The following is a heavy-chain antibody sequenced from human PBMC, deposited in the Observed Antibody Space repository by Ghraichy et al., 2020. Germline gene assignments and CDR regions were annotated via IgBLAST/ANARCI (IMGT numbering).Heavy chain of an antibody. CDR1: GGSFSGYY. J-gene: IGHJ6*02. CDR2: INHSGST. V-gene: IGHV4-34*01. D-gene: IGHD5-12*01. CDR3: ARFSRHRPWLGGYYYYGMDV. Sequence: SETLSLTCAVYGGSFSGYYWSWIRQPPGKGLEWIGEINHSGSTNYNPSLKSRVTISVDTSKNQFSLKLSSVTAADTAVYYCARFSRHRPWLGGYYYYGMDVWGQGTTVTVSS.